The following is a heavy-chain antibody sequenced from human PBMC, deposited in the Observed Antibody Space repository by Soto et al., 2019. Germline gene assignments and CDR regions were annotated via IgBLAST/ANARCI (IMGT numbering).Heavy chain of an antibody. D-gene: IGHD6-13*01. CDR1: AGSFTGYY. J-gene: IGHJ6*02. CDR3: ARGVGYSSSRLDV. Sequence: QVQLQQWGAGRLKPSETLSLTCAVYAGSFTGYYWTWVRQPPGKGLEWIGESNHSGSTNYNPSLKSRVTISVDTSKYQFSLKVNSVTAADTAVYYCARGVGYSSSRLDVWGQGTTVTVSS. V-gene: IGHV4-34*01. CDR2: SNHSGST.